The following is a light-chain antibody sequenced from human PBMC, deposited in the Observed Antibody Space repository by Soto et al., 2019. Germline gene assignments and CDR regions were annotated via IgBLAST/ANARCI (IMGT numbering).Light chain of an antibody. CDR1: SSDVGLYDY. Sequence: QSALTQPASVSGSPGQSITISCTGTSSDVGLYDYVSWYQQHPGKAPQLMIYEVTKRPSGVPDRFSGSKSGNTASLTVSGLQAEDEADYYCSSYAGTAYVFGTGTKVTVL. V-gene: IGLV2-8*01. J-gene: IGLJ1*01. CDR3: SSYAGTAYV. CDR2: EVT.